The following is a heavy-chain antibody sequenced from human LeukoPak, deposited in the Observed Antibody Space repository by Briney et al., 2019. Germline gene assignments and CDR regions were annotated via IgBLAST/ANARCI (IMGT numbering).Heavy chain of an antibody. J-gene: IGHJ4*02. CDR3: VKGAGWWDY. CDR1: GGSISPYY. D-gene: IGHD2-15*01. Sequence: SETLSLTCTVSGGSISPYYWSWIRQPPGMGLEWIGYIYYSGTTNYNPSLKSRVAISVDTSKNDFSLRLSPVTAADTAVYYCVKGAGWWDYWGQGILVTVSS. V-gene: IGHV4-59*01. CDR2: IYYSGTT.